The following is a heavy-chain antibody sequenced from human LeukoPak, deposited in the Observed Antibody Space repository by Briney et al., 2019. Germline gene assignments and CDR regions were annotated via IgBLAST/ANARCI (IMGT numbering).Heavy chain of an antibody. CDR3: ARGYGEPNWFGP. D-gene: IGHD4-17*01. J-gene: IGHJ5*02. CDR2: INANSGDT. CDR1: GYTFTGYY. V-gene: IGHV1-2*04. Sequence: ASVKVSCKASGYTFTGYYIHWVRQAPGQGLKWMGWINANSGDTNYAQNFQDWVTMTRDTSISTAYMELSRLRSDDTAVYYCARGYGEPNWFGPWGQGTLVTVSS.